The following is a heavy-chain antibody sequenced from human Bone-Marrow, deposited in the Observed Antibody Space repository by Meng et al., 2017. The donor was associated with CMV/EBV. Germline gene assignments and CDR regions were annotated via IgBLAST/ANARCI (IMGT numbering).Heavy chain of an antibody. D-gene: IGHD3-3*01. CDR1: GLTFSSYA. V-gene: IGHV3-30-3*01. CDR3: ARELITIFGVVPGGY. J-gene: IGHJ4*02. CDR2: ISYDGSNK. Sequence: GGSLRLSCAASGLTFSSYAMYWVRQAPGKGPEWVAVISYDGSNKYYADSVKGRFTISRDNSKNTLFLQMSSLRAEDTAVYYCARELITIFGVVPGGYWGQGTLVTVSS.